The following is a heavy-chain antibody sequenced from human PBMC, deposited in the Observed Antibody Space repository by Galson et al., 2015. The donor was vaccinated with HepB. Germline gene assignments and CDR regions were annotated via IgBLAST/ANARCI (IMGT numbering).Heavy chain of an antibody. D-gene: IGHD5-18*01. V-gene: IGHV5-51*03. CDR2: IYPGDSDT. CDR1: GYSFTSYW. J-gene: IGHJ6*02. Sequence: QSGAEVKTPGESLQISCKGSGYSFTSYWIGWVRQMPGKGLEWMGIIYPGDSDTRYSPSFQGQVTISADKSISTAYLQWSSLKASDTAMYYCARYLGYSYGSYYYYGMDVWGQGTTVTVSS. CDR3: ARYLGYSYGSYYYYGMDV.